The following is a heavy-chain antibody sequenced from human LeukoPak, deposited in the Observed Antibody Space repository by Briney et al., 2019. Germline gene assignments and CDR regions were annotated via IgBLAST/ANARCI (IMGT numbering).Heavy chain of an antibody. Sequence: GGSLRLSCAASGFTFSSYAMNWVRQAPGKGLEWVSAISGSGGRTYYADSVKGRFTVSRDNSKNTLYLQMNSLSPEDTAVYFCAQDREDTMKAVALPFDYWGQGTRVTVSS. CDR1: GFTFSSYA. V-gene: IGHV3-23*01. CDR3: AQDREDTMKAVALPFDY. CDR2: ISGSGGRT. J-gene: IGHJ4*02. D-gene: IGHD3-22*01.